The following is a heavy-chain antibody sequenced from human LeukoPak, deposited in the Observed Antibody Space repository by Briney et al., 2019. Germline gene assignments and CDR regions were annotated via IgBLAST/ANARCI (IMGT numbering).Heavy chain of an antibody. J-gene: IGHJ4*02. V-gene: IGHV3-7*01. Sequence: PGGSLRLSCAASGFTLSNHWMIWVRQAPGKGLECVANIKQDGIEKYYLDSVKGRFTISRDNAKNSVYLQMNSLRVEDTAVYYCWRGWAVDFWGQGTLVTVSS. CDR1: GFTLSNHW. D-gene: IGHD5-24*01. CDR2: IKQDGIEK. CDR3: WRGWAVDF.